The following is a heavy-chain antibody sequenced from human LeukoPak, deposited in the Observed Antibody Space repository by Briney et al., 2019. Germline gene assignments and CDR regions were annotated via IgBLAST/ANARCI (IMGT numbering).Heavy chain of an antibody. V-gene: IGHV1-2*02. CDR1: GYTFTGYY. Sequence: AASVKVSCKASGYTFTGYYMHWMRQAPGQGLEWMGWINPNSGGTNYAQKFQGRVTMTRDTSISTAYMELSRLRSDDTAVYYCAREKRWLQLGNAFDIWGQGTMVTVSS. CDR3: AREKRWLQLGNAFDI. J-gene: IGHJ3*02. D-gene: IGHD5-24*01. CDR2: INPNSGGT.